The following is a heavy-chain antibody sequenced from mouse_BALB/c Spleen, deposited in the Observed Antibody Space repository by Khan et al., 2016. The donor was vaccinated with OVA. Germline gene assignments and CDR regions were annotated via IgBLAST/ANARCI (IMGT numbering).Heavy chain of an antibody. Sequence: QVQLKQSGPGLVAPSQSLSITCTVSGFSLTSYGVHWVRQPPGKGLEWLVVILSDGITTYNSTLKSRLSISKDNSKSQVFLKMNSLQTDDTAMYYCARSDFYAMDYWGQGTSVTVSS. CDR3: ARSDFYAMDY. J-gene: IGHJ4*01. V-gene: IGHV2-6*02. CDR1: GFSLTSYG. CDR2: ILSDGIT.